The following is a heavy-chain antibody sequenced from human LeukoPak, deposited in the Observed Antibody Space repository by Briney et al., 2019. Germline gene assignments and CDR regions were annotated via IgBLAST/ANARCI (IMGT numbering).Heavy chain of an antibody. CDR3: AKVSGSYSSEYYFDY. CDR1: GFTFSSYA. CDR2: ISGSGGST. J-gene: IGHJ4*02. Sequence: GGSLRLSCAASGFTFSSYAMSWVRQAPGKGLEWVSAISGSGGSTYYAGSVKGRFTISRDNSKNTLYLQMNSLRAEDTAVYYCAKVSGSYSSEYYFDYWGQGTLVTVSS. D-gene: IGHD1-26*01. V-gene: IGHV3-23*01.